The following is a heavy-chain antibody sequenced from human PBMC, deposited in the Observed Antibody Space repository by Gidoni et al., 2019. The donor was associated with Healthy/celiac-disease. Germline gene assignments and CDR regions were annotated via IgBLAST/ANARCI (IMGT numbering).Heavy chain of an antibody. CDR2: INPNSGGT. V-gene: IGHV1-2*02. D-gene: IGHD1-26*01. J-gene: IGHJ4*02. CDR1: GYTFTGYY. Sequence: QVQLVQSGAEVKQPGASVKVSCKASGYTFTGYYMHWVRQAPGQGLEWMGWINPNSGGTNFARKFQGRVTMTRDTYISTADLELSRLRSDDTAGYYCARVPKGELRIDYWGQGTLVTVSS. CDR3: ARVPKGELRIDY.